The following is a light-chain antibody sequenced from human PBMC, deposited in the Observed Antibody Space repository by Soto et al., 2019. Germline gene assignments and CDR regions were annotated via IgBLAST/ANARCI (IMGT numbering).Light chain of an antibody. CDR1: QSLNRD. CDR2: GAS. Sequence: IVMTQSPATLSMSPGERATLSCRASQSLNRDLAWYQQKPGQSPRLLIFGASIRATGIPARFSGSGSGTELRLTIGSLQSEDCSLYSCQQYNNWPRTLGQGTKVDSK. V-gene: IGKV3-15*01. J-gene: IGKJ1*01. CDR3: QQYNNWPRT.